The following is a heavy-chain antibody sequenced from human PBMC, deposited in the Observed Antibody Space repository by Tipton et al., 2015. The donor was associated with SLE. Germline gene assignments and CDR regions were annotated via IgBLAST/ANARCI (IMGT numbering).Heavy chain of an antibody. V-gene: IGHV4-61*01. Sequence: TLSLTCTVSGGSISSSSYYWGWIRQPPGKGLEWIGYIYYSGSTNYNPSPKSRVTISVDTSKNQFSLKLSSVTAADTAVYYCARDGWRDQEEKFDYWGQGTLVTVSS. CDR2: IYYSGST. CDR3: ARDGWRDQEEKFDY. J-gene: IGHJ4*02. CDR1: GGSISSSSYY. D-gene: IGHD3-10*01.